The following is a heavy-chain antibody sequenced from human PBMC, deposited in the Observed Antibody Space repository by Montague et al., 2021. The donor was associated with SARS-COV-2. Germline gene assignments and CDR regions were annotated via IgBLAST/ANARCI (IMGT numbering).Heavy chain of an antibody. CDR1: GFTFSSYS. CDR3: ARPRWDAFDI. V-gene: IGHV3-21*01. D-gene: IGHD6-13*01. CDR2: IIRRRSKI. Sequence: SLRLSCAASGFTFSSYSMNWVRQAPGKGWEWVPSIIRRRSKINTADSVKGRFTISRDNAKNSLYLQMNSLRAEDTAVYYCARPRWDAFDIWGQGTMVTVSS. J-gene: IGHJ3*02.